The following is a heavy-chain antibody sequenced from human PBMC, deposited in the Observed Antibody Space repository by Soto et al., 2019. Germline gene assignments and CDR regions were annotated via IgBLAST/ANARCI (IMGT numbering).Heavy chain of an antibody. CDR2: IRGFSPYT. V-gene: IGHV3-21*01. D-gene: IGHD2-15*01. CDR1: GFTFRTYT. CDR3: ARDRGYDAHDYYYNAMDV. J-gene: IGHJ6*02. Sequence: XGSLRLSFVASGFTFRTYTMNWVRQAPGKGLEWVSGIRGFSPYTFYAESVKGRFTISRDNAKNSLYLQMNSLGVDDTAVYYCARDRGYDAHDYYYNAMDVWGQGTTVTVSS.